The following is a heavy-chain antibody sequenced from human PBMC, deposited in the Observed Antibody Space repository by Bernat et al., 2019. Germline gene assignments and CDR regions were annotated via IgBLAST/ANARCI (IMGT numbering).Heavy chain of an antibody. J-gene: IGHJ4*02. Sequence: EVQLVESGGGLVQPGGPVRISCAASGITFSGHWMHWVRQAQGKGLVWVSRINGDGSNTYYADSVKGRFTISRDNAKNTLYLQMNSLRAEDTALYYCIRGSGSYGDFDYWGQGTLVTVSS. CDR2: INGDGSNT. V-gene: IGHV3-74*01. CDR1: GITFSGHW. D-gene: IGHD3-10*01. CDR3: IRGSGSYGDFDY.